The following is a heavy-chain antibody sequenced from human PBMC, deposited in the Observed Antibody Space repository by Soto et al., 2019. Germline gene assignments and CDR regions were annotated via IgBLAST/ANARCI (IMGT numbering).Heavy chain of an antibody. CDR1: GGTFSSYI. D-gene: IGHD6-13*01. CDR2: IIPILGIA. Sequence: SVKVSCKASGGTFSSYIISWVRQAPGQGLEWMGRIIPILGIANYAQKFQGRVTITADKSTSTAYMELSSLRSEDTAVYYCARARGAAAGTFYYYYYMDVWGKGTTVTVSS. J-gene: IGHJ6*03. CDR3: ARARGAAAGTFYYYYYMDV. V-gene: IGHV1-69*02.